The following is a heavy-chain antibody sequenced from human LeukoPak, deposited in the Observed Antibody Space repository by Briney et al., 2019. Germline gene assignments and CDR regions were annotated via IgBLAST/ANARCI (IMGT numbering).Heavy chain of an antibody. J-gene: IGHJ4*02. V-gene: IGHV3-9*01. CDR2: ISWNSGTI. Sequence: TGGSLRLSCAASGFTFDDYAMHWVRQAPGKGLEWVSGISWNSGTIGYADSVKGRFTISRDDAKNSLYLQMNSLRAEDTALYYCAKDRTFGGELIYWGQGTLVTVSS. CDR3: AKDRTFGGELIY. D-gene: IGHD3-10*01. CDR1: GFTFDDYA.